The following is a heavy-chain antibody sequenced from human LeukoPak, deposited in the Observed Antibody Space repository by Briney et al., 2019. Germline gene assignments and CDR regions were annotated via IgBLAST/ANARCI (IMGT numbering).Heavy chain of an antibody. CDR3: AISISFKNWFDP. D-gene: IGHD5-12*01. CDR2: INPSGGST. CDR1: GYTFTSYY. V-gene: IGHV1-46*01. J-gene: IGHJ5*02. Sequence: ASVKVSCKASGYTFTSYYMHWVRQAPGQGLEWMGIINPSGGSTSYAQKFQGRVTMTRDTSISTAYMELSRLRSDDTAVYYCAISISFKNWFDPWGQGTLVTVSS.